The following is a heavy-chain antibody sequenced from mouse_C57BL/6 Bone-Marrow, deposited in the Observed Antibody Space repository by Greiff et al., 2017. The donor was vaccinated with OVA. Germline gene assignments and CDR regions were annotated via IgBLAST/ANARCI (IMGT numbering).Heavy chain of an antibody. D-gene: IGHD3-3*01. CDR1: GYTFTDYY. CDR2: INPYNGGT. V-gene: IGHV1-19*01. CDR3: ARGTDYDAKDY. Sequence: EVQLQQSGPVLVKPGASVKMSCKASGYTFTDYYMNWVKQSHGKSLEWIGVINPYNGGTSYNQKFKGKATLTVDKSSSTAYMELNSLTSEDSAVYDCARGTDYDAKDYWGQGTSVTVAS. J-gene: IGHJ4*01.